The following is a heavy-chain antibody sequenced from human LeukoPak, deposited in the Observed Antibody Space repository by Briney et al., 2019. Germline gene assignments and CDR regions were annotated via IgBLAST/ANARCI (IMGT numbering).Heavy chain of an antibody. J-gene: IGHJ4*02. D-gene: IGHD5-18*01. CDR1: GYSISSGYY. Sequence: SETLSLTCVVSGYSISSGYYWGWIRQPPGKGLEWIGSIYHSGSTYYNPSLKSRVTISVDTSKKQFSLKLSSVTAADTAVYYCARDRPGNTAIDYWGQGTLVTVSS. CDR3: ARDRPGNTAIDY. V-gene: IGHV4-38-2*02. CDR2: IYHSGST.